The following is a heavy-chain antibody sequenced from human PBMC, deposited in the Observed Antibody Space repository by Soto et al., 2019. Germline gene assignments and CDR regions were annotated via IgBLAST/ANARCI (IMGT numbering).Heavy chain of an antibody. CDR2: IYYSGRT. D-gene: IGHD6-13*01. CDR1: GGSISSGGYF. V-gene: IGHV4-31*03. Sequence: PSETLSLTCTVSGGSISSGGYFWSWVRQHPGKGLEWIGNIYYSGRTYYNPSLKSRVTILVDTSKNQFSLKLSSVTAADTAVYYCARFEREENPKVGSWYYFDYWGQGTRVTVSA. CDR3: ARFEREENPKVGSWYYFDY. J-gene: IGHJ4*02.